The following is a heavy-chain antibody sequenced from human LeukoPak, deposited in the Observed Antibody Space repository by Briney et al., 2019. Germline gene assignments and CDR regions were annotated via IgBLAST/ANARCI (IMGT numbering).Heavy chain of an antibody. CDR3: ARDFDMGITPGDDFDF. CDR2: IKEGGTYT. V-gene: IGHV3-74*01. CDR1: GFSFSKYW. Sequence: GGSLRLSCAASGFSFSKYWMHWVRQTPGEGLVWVARIKEGGTYTSYADSVKGRFTISRDNARNTVFLQMNSLRAEDTAVYYCARDFDMGITPGDDFDFWGQGTLVTVSS. D-gene: IGHD3-9*01. J-gene: IGHJ4*02.